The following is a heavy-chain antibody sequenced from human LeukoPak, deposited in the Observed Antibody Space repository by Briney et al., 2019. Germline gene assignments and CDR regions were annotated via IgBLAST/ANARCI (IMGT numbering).Heavy chain of an antibody. CDR3: ARMEWGPVGATTGEFDY. Sequence: PSETLSLTCTVSGYSISSGYYWGWIRQPPGKGLEWIGSIYHSGSTYYNPSLKSRVTISVDTSKNQFSLKLSSVTAADTAVYYCARMEWGPVGATTGEFDYWGQGTLVTVSS. V-gene: IGHV4-38-2*02. D-gene: IGHD1-26*01. CDR2: IYHSGST. J-gene: IGHJ4*02. CDR1: GYSISSGYY.